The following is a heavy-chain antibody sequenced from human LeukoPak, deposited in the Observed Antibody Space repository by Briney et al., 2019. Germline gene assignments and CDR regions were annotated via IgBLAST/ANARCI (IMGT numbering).Heavy chain of an antibody. CDR1: GYTFTNYG. CDR2: ISAYNGHT. Sequence: ASVKVSCKASGYTFTNYGISWVRQAPGQGLEWMGWISAYNGHTNYAQNLQGRVTMTTDTSTSTAYMELRSLRSDDTAVYYCARNSMILTGYLIPFDYWGQGTLVTVSS. D-gene: IGHD3-9*01. V-gene: IGHV1-18*01. CDR3: ARNSMILTGYLIPFDY. J-gene: IGHJ4*02.